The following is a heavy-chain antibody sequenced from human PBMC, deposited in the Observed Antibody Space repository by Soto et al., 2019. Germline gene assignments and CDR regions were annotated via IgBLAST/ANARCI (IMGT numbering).Heavy chain of an antibody. CDR3: ARLDRFLEWLLDY. J-gene: IGHJ4*02. CDR2: IKQDGSEK. D-gene: IGHD3-3*01. Sequence: EVQLVESGGGLVQPGGPLRLSCAASGFTFSSYWMSWVRQAPGKGLEWVANIKQDGSEKYYVDSVKGRFTISRDNAKNSLYLQMNSLRAEDTAVYYCARLDRFLEWLLDYWGQGTLVTVSS. V-gene: IGHV3-7*01. CDR1: GFTFSSYW.